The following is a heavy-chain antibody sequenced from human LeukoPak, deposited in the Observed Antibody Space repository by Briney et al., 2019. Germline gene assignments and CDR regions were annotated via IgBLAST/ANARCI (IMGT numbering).Heavy chain of an antibody. V-gene: IGHV3-69-1*01. CDR3: GGVRGSDGDY. Sequence: GGSLRLSCEASGFRFSGFWMSWVRQAPGKGLEWVSYISSSSTIYYADAVKGRFIISRDNTKNYLYLQMNSLRAEDTAVFYCGGVRGSDGDYRGQGTLVTVSS. CDR2: ISSSSTI. D-gene: IGHD1-1*01. CDR1: GFRFSGFW. J-gene: IGHJ4*02.